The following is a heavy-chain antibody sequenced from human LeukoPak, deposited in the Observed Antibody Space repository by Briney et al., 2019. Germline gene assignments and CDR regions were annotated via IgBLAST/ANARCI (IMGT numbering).Heavy chain of an antibody. CDR1: GGSISSYY. J-gene: IGHJ4*02. Sequence: NSSETLSLTCTVSGGSISSYYWSWIRQPPGKGLEWIGYIYYSGSTNYNPSLKSRVTISVDTSKNQFSLKLSSVTAADTAVYYCARGYEGIVATISGVLWDYWGQGTLVTVSS. D-gene: IGHD5-12*01. CDR3: ARGYEGIVATISGVLWDY. CDR2: IYYSGST. V-gene: IGHV4-59*01.